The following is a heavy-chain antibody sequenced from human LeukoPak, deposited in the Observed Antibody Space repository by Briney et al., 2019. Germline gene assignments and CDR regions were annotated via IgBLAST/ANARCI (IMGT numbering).Heavy chain of an antibody. CDR1: GYSFTNHW. Sequence: GESLKISCKGSGYSFTNHWIGWVRQMPGKGLEWMGIIYPDDSEIRYSPSFQGQVTISADKSITTAYLQWSGLKASDTAMYYCAVCFIGLAQQPPFDLWGQGTPVTVSS. J-gene: IGHJ4*02. V-gene: IGHV5-51*01. D-gene: IGHD6-13*01. CDR2: IYPDDSEI. CDR3: AVCFIGLAQQPPFDL.